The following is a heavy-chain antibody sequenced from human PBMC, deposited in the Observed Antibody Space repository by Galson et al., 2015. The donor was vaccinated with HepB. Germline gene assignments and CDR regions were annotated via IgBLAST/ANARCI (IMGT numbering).Heavy chain of an antibody. Sequence: SLRLSCAASGFTFSSYAMHWVRQAPGKGLEWVAVISYDGSNKYYADSVKGRFTISRDNSKNTLYLQMNSLRAEDTAVYYCARDLDYGGKHGGAFDYWGQGTLVTVSS. CDR3: ARDLDYGGKHGGAFDY. J-gene: IGHJ4*02. D-gene: IGHD4-23*01. V-gene: IGHV3-30*04. CDR2: ISYDGSNK. CDR1: GFTFSSYA.